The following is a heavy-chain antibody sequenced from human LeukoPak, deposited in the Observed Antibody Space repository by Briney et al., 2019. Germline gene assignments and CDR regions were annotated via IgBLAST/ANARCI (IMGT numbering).Heavy chain of an antibody. CDR1: GFTFSSYD. D-gene: IGHD2/OR15-2a*01. V-gene: IGHV3-33*01. CDR2: MWSDGSNK. J-gene: IGHJ4*02. CDR3: ARNSALEY. Sequence: GGSLRLSCAASGFTFSSYDMHWVRQAPGKGLEWAAVMWSDGSNKYHADSVKGRFTISRDNSKNTLYLQMNSLRAEDTAVYYCARNSALEYGGQGTLVTVSS.